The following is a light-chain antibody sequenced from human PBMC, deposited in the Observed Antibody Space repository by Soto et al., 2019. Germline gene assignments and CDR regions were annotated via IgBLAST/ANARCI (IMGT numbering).Light chain of an antibody. J-gene: IGKJ5*01. Sequence: IQLTQSPSSLSESSGDRVNITRRASQDISSFLAWYQQKQGKAPRVLIYAASTLQSGVPSRFSGSGSGTDFTLTISSLQPEDFETYFCQQLNSYPLTFGQGTRLEIK. CDR3: QQLNSYPLT. CDR2: AAS. CDR1: QDISSF. V-gene: IGKV1-9*01.